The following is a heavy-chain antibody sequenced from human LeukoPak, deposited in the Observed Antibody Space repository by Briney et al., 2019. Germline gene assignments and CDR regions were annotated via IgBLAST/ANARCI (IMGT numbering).Heavy chain of an antibody. J-gene: IGHJ3*02. CDR3: AKDLAATWAFDI. Sequence: GGSLRLSCAASGFTFSNYAMSWIRQDPEKGLEWVSTISASGGSTYYADSVRGRFTISTDNSKNTLYLQMNSLRAKDTAVYYCAKDLAATWAFDIWGRGTRVTVSS. CDR2: ISASGGST. D-gene: IGHD6-13*01. CDR1: GFTFSNYA. V-gene: IGHV3-23*01.